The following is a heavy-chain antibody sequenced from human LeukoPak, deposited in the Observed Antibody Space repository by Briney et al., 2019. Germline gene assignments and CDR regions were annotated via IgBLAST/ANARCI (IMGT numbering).Heavy chain of an antibody. J-gene: IGHJ4*02. CDR2: ISSSSSTI. CDR1: GFTFSSYS. CDR3: AKSPDREIGYFDY. V-gene: IGHV3-48*01. D-gene: IGHD1-14*01. Sequence: GGSLRLSCAASGFTFSSYSMNWVRQAPGKGLEWVSYISSSSSTIYYADSVKGRFTISRDNAKNSLYLQMNSLRAEDTAVYYCAKSPDREIGYFDYWGQGTLVTVSS.